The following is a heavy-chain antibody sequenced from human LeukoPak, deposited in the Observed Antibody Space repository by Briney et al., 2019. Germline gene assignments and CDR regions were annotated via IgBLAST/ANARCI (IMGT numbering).Heavy chain of an antibody. CDR1: EFTFSTYW. CDR3: ARESRGWKRGFDY. CDR2: ISSSGSTI. Sequence: GGSLRLSCAASEFTFSTYWMSWVRQAPGKGLEWVSYISSSGSTIYYADSVKGRFTISRDNAKNSLYLQMNSLRAEDTAVYYCARESRGWKRGFDYWGQGTLVTVSS. J-gene: IGHJ4*02. V-gene: IGHV3-48*04. D-gene: IGHD6-19*01.